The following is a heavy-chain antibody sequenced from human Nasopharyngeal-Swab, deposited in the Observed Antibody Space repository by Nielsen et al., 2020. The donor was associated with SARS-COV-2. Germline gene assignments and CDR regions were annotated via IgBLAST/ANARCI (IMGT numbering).Heavy chain of an antibody. J-gene: IGHJ5*02. CDR1: GVSITSQY. CDR2: ISHNSGT. Sequence: SETLSLTCTVSGVSITSQYWSWIRQPPGKGLEWIGYISHNSGTSYKHSLKSRVTMFMDTSKNQFSLRLRSVTAADTAVYYCAKEGATGWFDPWGQGTLVTVSS. V-gene: IGHV4-59*11. CDR3: AKEGATGWFDP.